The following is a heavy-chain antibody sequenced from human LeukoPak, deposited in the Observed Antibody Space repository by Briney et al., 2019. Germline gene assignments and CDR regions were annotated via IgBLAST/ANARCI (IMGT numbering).Heavy chain of an antibody. D-gene: IGHD5-18*01. J-gene: IGHJ4*02. CDR1: GGSISSSSYY. CDR3: ARTPDTAMDLDY. Sequence: PSETLSLTCTVSGGSISSSSYYWGWIRQPPGKGLEWIGSIYYSGSTYYNPSLKSRVTISVHTSKNQFSLKLSSVTAADTAVYYCARTPDTAMDLDYRGQGTLVTVSS. V-gene: IGHV4-39*01. CDR2: IYYSGST.